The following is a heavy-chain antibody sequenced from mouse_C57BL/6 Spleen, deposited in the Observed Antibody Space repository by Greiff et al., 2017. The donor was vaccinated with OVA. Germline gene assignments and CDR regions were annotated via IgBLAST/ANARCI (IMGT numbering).Heavy chain of an antibody. D-gene: IGHD1-1*01. CDR2: INPSSGYT. CDR3: ARGLYYGSSAMDY. Sequence: VQLQQSGAELARPGASVKMSCKASGYTFTSYTMHWVKQRPGQGLEWIGYINPSSGYTKYNQKFKDKATLTADKSSSTAYMQLSSLTSEDSAVYYCARGLYYGSSAMDYWGQGTSVTVSS. V-gene: IGHV1-4*01. CDR1: GYTFTSYT. J-gene: IGHJ4*01.